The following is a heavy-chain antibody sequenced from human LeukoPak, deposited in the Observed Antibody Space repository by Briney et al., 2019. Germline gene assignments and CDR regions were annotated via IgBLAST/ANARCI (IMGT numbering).Heavy chain of an antibody. CDR2: IGSSSNYI. CDR3: ARGGTGTIGLDAFDI. D-gene: IGHD1-7*01. CDR1: GFTISSYS. V-gene: IGHV3-21*01. J-gene: IGHJ3*02. Sequence: GGSLRLSCAASGFTISSYSMNWVRQAPGKGLEWVSSIGSSSNYIYYADSVKGRFTISRDNAKNSLYLQMNSLRAEDTAVYYCARGGTGTIGLDAFDIWGQGTMVTVSS.